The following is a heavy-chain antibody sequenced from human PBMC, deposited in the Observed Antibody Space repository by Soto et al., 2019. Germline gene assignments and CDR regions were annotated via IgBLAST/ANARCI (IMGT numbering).Heavy chain of an antibody. V-gene: IGHV1-69*01. Sequence: QVQLVQSGAEVKKPGSSVKVSCMASGGIFSSNALSWVRQAPGQGLEWMGGIIPIFGSVNYAQKFQGRVTITADESTSTVYMGLSSLRSAATCVYLCARGVTVYSYGGRSTRYYFEYWGQGTVVTVSS. CDR2: IIPIFGSV. J-gene: IGHJ4*02. D-gene: IGHD5-18*01. CDR1: GGIFSSNA. CDR3: ARGVTVYSYGGRSTRYYFEY.